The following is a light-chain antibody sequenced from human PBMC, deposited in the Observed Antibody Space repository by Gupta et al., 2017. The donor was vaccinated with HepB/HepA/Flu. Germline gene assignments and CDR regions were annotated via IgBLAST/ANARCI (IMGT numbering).Light chain of an antibody. Sequence: EIVLTQSPATLSLSPGETATLSCGASQTVTSSSLAWYQQKPGLAPRLLIYDASNRATGIPDRFSGSGSGTDFTLTINRLEPEDFAVYYCQQYGTSPWTFGQGTKLEIK. J-gene: IGKJ2*02. V-gene: IGKV3D-20*01. CDR2: DAS. CDR3: QQYGTSPWT. CDR1: QTVTSSS.